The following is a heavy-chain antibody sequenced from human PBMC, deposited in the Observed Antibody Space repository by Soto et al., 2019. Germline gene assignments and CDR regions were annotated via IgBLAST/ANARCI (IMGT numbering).Heavy chain of an antibody. CDR1: EFSFGTYG. D-gene: IGHD3-10*01. CDR3: AKGDVGFGVQGSFDH. J-gene: IGHJ4*02. V-gene: IGHV3-30*18. CDR2: VSYDAGSA. Sequence: QVQLVESGGGVVQPGRSLGLSCAASEFSFGTYGMHWVRQAPGKGLEWLAFVSYDAGSANYADSVKGRFSISRDNSKNTLFLQMNSLTPEDTAVYYCAKGDVGFGVQGSFDHWGQGTLVTVS.